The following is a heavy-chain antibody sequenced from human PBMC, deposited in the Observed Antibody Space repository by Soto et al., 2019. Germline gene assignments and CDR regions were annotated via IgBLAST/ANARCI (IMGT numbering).Heavy chain of an antibody. Sequence: EVQPVASGGGLVQPGGSLRLSCAVSEFTFTTYWMTWVRQAPGKGLEWVANIKEDGGQKNYLESVRGRFTISRDNAKKSLFLEMSSLRVEDTAVYFCAGGSGWESESWGQGTLVTVSS. CDR2: IKEDGGQK. CDR1: EFTFTTYW. CDR3: AGGSGWESES. D-gene: IGHD6-19*01. J-gene: IGHJ4*02. V-gene: IGHV3-7*05.